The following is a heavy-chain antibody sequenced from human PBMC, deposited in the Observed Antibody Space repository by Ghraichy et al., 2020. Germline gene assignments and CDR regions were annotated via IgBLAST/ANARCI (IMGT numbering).Heavy chain of an antibody. CDR1: GGSISSGGYS. D-gene: IGHD3-22*01. J-gene: IGHJ3*02. CDR3: ARGSDGDYYDIYDAFDI. V-gene: IGHV4-30-2*01. CDR2: IYHSGST. Sequence: SETLSLTCAVSGGSISSGGYSWSWIRQPPGKGLEWIGYIYHSGSTYYNPSLKSRVTISVDRSKNQFSLKLSSVTAADTAVYYCARGSDGDYYDIYDAFDIWGQGTMVTVSS.